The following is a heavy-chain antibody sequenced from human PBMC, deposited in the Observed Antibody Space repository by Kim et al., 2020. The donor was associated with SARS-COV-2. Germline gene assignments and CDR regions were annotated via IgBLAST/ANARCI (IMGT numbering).Heavy chain of an antibody. D-gene: IGHD6-19*01. CDR1: GFTFNRYA. V-gene: IGHV3-30*04. Sequence: GGSLRLSCAGSGFTFNRYAIHWVRQAPGKGLEWVAVISYDGSKKFYADSVEGRFTISRDNSKNTLSLQMDDLRSEDTAFYICAIPRQWLVVWSDFEYWGRGALVTVSS. CDR3: AIPRQWLVVWSDFEY. CDR2: ISYDGSKK. J-gene: IGHJ1*01.